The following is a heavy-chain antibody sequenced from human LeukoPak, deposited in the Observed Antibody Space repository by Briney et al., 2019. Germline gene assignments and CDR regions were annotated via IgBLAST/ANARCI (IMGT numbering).Heavy chain of an antibody. CDR2: MNTNSGNT. J-gene: IGHJ4*02. CDR3: ARVSGFERKDSFSY. CDR1: AYTFTSYD. Sequence: ASVKVSCKASAYTFTSYDINWVRQATGQGLEWMGWMNTNSGNTGYAQRFQGRVTMTRDNSISTAYMELSNLTSEDTAVYFCARVSGFERKDSFSYWGQGTLVTVSS. V-gene: IGHV1-8*01. D-gene: IGHD5-12*01.